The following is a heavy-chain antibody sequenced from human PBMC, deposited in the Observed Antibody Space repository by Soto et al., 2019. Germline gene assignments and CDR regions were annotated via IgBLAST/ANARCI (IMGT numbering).Heavy chain of an antibody. Sequence: PGGSLRLSCVGSGFTFSNYSINWVRQAPGKGLEWVSSIGSRSDIYYADSVKGRFTISRDNAENSVSLQMNSLRAEDTAVYYCAREYTAWPLAYGLDVWGQGTTGTVSS. V-gene: IGHV3-21*01. J-gene: IGHJ6*02. CDR2: IGSRSDI. CDR3: AREYTAWPLAYGLDV. D-gene: IGHD2-2*02. CDR1: GFTFSNYS.